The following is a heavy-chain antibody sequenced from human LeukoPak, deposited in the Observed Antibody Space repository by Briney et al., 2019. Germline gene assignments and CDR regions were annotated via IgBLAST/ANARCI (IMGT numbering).Heavy chain of an antibody. Sequence: SVKVSCKASGGTFSSYTISWVRQAPGQGLEWMGRIIPILGIANYAQKFQGRVTITADKSTSTAYMELSSLRSEDTAVYYCARDPTGTTQPTTSTSDYWGQGTLVTVSS. D-gene: IGHD1-7*01. V-gene: IGHV1-69*04. CDR2: IIPILGIA. CDR3: ARDPTGTTQPTTSTSDY. CDR1: GGTFSSYT. J-gene: IGHJ4*02.